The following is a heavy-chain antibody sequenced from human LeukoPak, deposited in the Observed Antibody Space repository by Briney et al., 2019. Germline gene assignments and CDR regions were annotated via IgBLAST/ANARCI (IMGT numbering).Heavy chain of an antibody. Sequence: GGSLRLSCAASGFTFSSYWMNWVRQAPGKGLEWVANIKQDGSEKYYVDSVKGRFTISRDNAKNSLYLQMNSLRAEDTAMYYCTRDSVGDRYADYWGQGTLVTVSS. J-gene: IGHJ4*02. CDR3: TRDSVGDRYADY. CDR2: IKQDGSEK. D-gene: IGHD5/OR15-5a*01. CDR1: GFTFSSYW. V-gene: IGHV3-7*03.